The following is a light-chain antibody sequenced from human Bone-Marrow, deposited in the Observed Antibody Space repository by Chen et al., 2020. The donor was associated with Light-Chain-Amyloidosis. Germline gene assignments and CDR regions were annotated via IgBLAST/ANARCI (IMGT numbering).Light chain of an antibody. Sequence: NFMLTQPHSVSEPPGRTLIISCTSSSGSIATNYVQWYQQRPGSSPTTVIYEDDQRPSGVPARFSGSIDRSSNSASITISGLKTEDEADYYCQSYQGSSQGVFGGGTKLTVL. J-gene: IGLJ3*02. CDR3: QSYQGSSQGV. V-gene: IGLV6-57*01. CDR1: SGSIATNY. CDR2: EDD.